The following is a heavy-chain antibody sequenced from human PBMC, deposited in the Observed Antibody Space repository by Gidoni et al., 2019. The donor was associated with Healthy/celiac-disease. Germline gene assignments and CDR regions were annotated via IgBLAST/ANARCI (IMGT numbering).Heavy chain of an antibody. Sequence: EVQLVECGGGLVQPGGSLRLSCAASGFTFSSYWMHGARQAPGQGLVWVSRINSDGSSTSYADSVKGRFTISRDNAKNTLYLQMNSLRAEDTAVYYCARGAIAVAAGWFDPWGQGTLVTVSS. CDR2: INSDGSST. CDR3: ARGAIAVAAGWFDP. CDR1: GFTFSSYW. V-gene: IGHV3-74*01. D-gene: IGHD6-19*01. J-gene: IGHJ5*02.